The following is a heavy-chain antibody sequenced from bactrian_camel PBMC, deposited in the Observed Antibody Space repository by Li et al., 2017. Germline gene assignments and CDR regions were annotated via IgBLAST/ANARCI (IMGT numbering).Heavy chain of an antibody. CDR2: VYRDGSST. CDR1: GFTFSRFF. Sequence: VESGGNLVQPGGSLRLSCAASGFTFSRFFMSWVRQAPEKGLEWVSGVYRDGSSTFYADSVKGRFAISKDNDKKILSLQMNSLTPEDTAMYYCAGNYGTIYLPLRRAEYGYWGQGTQVTVS. D-gene: IGHD2*01. J-gene: IGHJ4*01. V-gene: IGHV3S6*01. CDR3: AGNYGTIYLPLRRAEYGY.